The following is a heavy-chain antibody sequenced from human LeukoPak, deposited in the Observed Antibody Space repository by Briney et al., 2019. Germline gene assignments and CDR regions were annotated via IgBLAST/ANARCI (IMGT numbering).Heavy chain of an antibody. D-gene: IGHD1-26*01. J-gene: IGHJ4*02. V-gene: IGHV3-23*01. Sequence: PGGSLRLSCAVSGFTFSRNAMNWGRQAPGKGLEWVASISGNGLGTYYADSVKGRFNISRDNSKNTLYLHMESLRTEDTAVYYCAKDANYFDSGSYLIPFDFWGQGTRVTVSS. CDR3: AKDANYFDSGSYLIPFDF. CDR2: ISGNGLGT. CDR1: GFTFSRNA.